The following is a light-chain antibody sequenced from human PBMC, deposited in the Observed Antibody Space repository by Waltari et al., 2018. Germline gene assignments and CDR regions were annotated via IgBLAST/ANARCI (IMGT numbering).Light chain of an antibody. Sequence: SALTQPDSVSGSPGQSITISCSGISSDSGGYEYVSWYQQHSDKAPKVIIYDVNNRPSGVSNRFSGSKSGSSASLTISGLQAEDEADYYCSSFTSSTTGIFGGGTKVTVL. CDR1: SSDSGGYEY. J-gene: IGLJ2*01. CDR3: SSFTSSTTGI. CDR2: DVN. V-gene: IGLV2-14*03.